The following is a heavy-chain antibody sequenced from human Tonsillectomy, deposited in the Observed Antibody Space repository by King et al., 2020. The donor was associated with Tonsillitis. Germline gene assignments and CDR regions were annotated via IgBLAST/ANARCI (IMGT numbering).Heavy chain of an antibody. CDR1: GGSISSSSYY. V-gene: IGHV4-39*01. D-gene: IGHD3-22*01. CDR3: ASDRDVVITTYFDY. CDR2: IYYSGST. J-gene: IGHJ4*02. Sequence: QLQESGPGLVKPSETLSLTCTVSGGSISSSSYYWGWIRQPPGTGLEWIGSIYYSGSTYYNPSLKSRVTISVDTSKNQLSLKLSSVTAADTAVYYCASDRDVVITTYFDYWGQGTLVTVSA.